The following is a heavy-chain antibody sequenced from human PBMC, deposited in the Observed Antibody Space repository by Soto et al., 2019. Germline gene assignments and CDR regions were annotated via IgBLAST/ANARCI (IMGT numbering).Heavy chain of an antibody. D-gene: IGHD3-22*01. V-gene: IGHV3-23*01. J-gene: IGHJ3*02. CDR3: AKDRDYYDSSGPNAFDI. CDR1: GFTFSSYA. CDR2: ISGSGGST. Sequence: GSLRLSCAASGFTFSSYAMSWVRQAPGKGLEWVSAISGSGGSTYYADSVKGRFTISRDNSKNTLYLQMNSLRAEDTAVYYCAKDRDYYDSSGPNAFDIWGQGTMVTVSS.